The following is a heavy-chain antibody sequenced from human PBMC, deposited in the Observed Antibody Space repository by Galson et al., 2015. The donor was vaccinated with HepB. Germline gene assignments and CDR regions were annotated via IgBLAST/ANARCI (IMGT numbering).Heavy chain of an antibody. Sequence: SVKVSCKASGYTFTTYGVNWVRQAPGQGLEWMGWINTNTGNPTYAQGFTGRFVFSLDTSVSTAYLQISSLKAEDTAVYYCARVPTGSSWYSYYFDYWGQGTLVTVSS. D-gene: IGHD6-13*01. CDR3: ARVPTGSSWYSYYFDY. J-gene: IGHJ4*02. V-gene: IGHV7-4-1*02. CDR1: GYTFTTYG. CDR2: INTNTGNP.